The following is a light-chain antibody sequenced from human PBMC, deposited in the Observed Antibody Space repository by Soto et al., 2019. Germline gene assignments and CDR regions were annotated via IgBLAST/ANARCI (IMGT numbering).Light chain of an antibody. Sequence: QSVLTQPRSVSGSPGQSVTISCTGTSSDVGGYDYVSWYQQSPGKAPKFIIYDVSQRPSGVPDRFSGSKSGNTASLTISGLQAEDEADYYCCSYAGSSTFDVFGTGTKVTVL. CDR1: SSDVGGYDY. CDR2: DVS. V-gene: IGLV2-11*01. J-gene: IGLJ1*01. CDR3: CSYAGSSTFDV.